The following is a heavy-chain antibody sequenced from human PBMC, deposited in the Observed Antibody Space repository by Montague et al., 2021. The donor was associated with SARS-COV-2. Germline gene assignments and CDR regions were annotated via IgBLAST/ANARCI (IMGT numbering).Heavy chain of an antibody. V-gene: IGHV4-61*02. CDR2: DHTTGST. Sequence: TLSLTCTVSGDSISSDSYYWCWSRQPAGKVLGLMGRDHTTGSTNYTPPIKSRNTIPEDTSSNHFSLRLTAVTAEDTAMYYCARALVYGGYAFSYFDFWGQGVLVTVSS. CDR1: GDSISSDSYY. J-gene: IGHJ4*02. CDR3: ARALVYGGYAFSYFDF. D-gene: IGHD5-12*01.